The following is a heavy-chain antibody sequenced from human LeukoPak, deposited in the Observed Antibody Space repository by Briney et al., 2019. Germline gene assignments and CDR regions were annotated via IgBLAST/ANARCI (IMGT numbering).Heavy chain of an antibody. CDR3: ASSPRGALLYYGSGRYYRQPDYFDY. D-gene: IGHD3-10*01. CDR1: GFTFSSYA. Sequence: GRSLRLSCAASGFTFSSYAMHWVRQAPGKGLEWVAVISYDGSNKYYADSVKGRFTISRDNAKNSLYLQMNSLRAEDTAVYYCASSPRGALLYYGSGRYYRQPDYFDYWGQGTLVTVSS. V-gene: IGHV3-30-3*01. CDR2: ISYDGSNK. J-gene: IGHJ4*02.